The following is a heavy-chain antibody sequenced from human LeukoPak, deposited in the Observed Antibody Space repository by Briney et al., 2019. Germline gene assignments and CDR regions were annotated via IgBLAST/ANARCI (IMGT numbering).Heavy chain of an antibody. Sequence: PGGSLRLSCAAFGLTFSNYAMTWVRQAPGKGLEWVSGISTAGTNTYYADSVKGRFTITRDNSKNTLYLQLNSLRAEDTAIYYCAKASPGGTRYGMDVWGQGTTVIVSS. CDR1: GLTFSNYA. CDR2: ISTAGTNT. V-gene: IGHV3-23*01. J-gene: IGHJ6*02. CDR3: AKASPGGTRYGMDV. D-gene: IGHD1-1*01.